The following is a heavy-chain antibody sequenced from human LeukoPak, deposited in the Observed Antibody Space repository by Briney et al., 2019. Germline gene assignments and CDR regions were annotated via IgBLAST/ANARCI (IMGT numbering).Heavy chain of an antibody. J-gene: IGHJ4*02. CDR2: ISGSGAST. Sequence: PGGSLRLSCAASGFTFSSYAMSWVRQAPGKGLEWVSLISGSGASTHYPDSVKGRFTISRDNSKNMLSLQMNRLRAEDTAVYYCAPDLRGSAWSLDDWGQGTLVTVSS. V-gene: IGHV3-23*01. CDR1: GFTFSSYA. D-gene: IGHD6-13*01. CDR3: APDLRGSAWSLDD.